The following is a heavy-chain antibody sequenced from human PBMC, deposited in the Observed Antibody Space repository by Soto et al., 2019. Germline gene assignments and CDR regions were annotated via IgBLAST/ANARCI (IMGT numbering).Heavy chain of an antibody. CDR3: ARDKAYCGGDCLPDAFDI. V-gene: IGHV1-69*01. J-gene: IGHJ3*02. Sequence: VQLVQSGAEVKKPGSSVKVSCKASGGTFSSYAISWVRQAPGQGLEWMGGIIPIFGTANYAQKFQGRVTITADESTSTAYMELSSLRSEDTAVYYCARDKAYCGGDCLPDAFDIWGQGTMVTVSS. CDR1: GGTFSSYA. CDR2: IIPIFGTA. D-gene: IGHD2-21*02.